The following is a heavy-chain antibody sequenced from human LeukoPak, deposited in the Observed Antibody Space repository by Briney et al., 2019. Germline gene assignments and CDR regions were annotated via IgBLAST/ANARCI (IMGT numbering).Heavy chain of an antibody. CDR1: GFTFSSYA. Sequence: GGSLRLSCAASGFTFSSYAMSWVRQAPGKGLEWVSSLSGSGGVTYYADSVEGRFTISRDISKNTLYLQMNSLRAEDTAVYYCAKDTTMVRGVLKWGAFDFWGQGTMVTVSS. V-gene: IGHV3-23*01. D-gene: IGHD3-10*01. J-gene: IGHJ3*01. CDR2: LSGSGGVT. CDR3: AKDTTMVRGVLKWGAFDF.